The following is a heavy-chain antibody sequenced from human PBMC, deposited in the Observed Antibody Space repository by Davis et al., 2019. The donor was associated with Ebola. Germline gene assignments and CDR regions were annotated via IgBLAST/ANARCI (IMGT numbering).Heavy chain of an antibody. D-gene: IGHD1-20*01. J-gene: IGHJ3*02. CDR1: GNSFTSHW. Sequence: GESLKISCKDSGNSFTSHWIGWVRQMPGKGLEWMGFIYTGDSDTRYSPSFRGQVTISAGKSIKTAFLQWSSLKASDTAMYYCASLRRTITGMDDAFDIWGQGTMVTVSS. CDR3: ASLRRTITGMDDAFDI. CDR2: IYTGDSDT. V-gene: IGHV5-51*01.